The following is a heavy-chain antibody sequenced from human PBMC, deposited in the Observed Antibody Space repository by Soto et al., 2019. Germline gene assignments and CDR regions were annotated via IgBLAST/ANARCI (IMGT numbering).Heavy chain of an antibody. V-gene: IGHV4-34*01. CDR2: IYHGLSI. Sequence: SETLSLTCAVYSASFSGYYWSWIRQPPGKGLEWIGEIYHGLSIVYNPSLKSRVTTSGDSSKNQFSLKLSSVTAADTAVYYCARHGGYYFDYWGQGTLVTVSS. CDR1: SASFSGYY. J-gene: IGHJ4*02. CDR3: ARHGGYYFDY.